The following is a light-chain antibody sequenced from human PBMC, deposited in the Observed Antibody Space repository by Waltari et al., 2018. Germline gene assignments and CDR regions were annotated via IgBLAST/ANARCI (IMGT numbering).Light chain of an antibody. Sequence: EIVLTQSPGTLSLSPGEGATLSCRASQSVGTNYLAWFQQKPGQAPRILTYDAATRATGIPERFSGSGSGTDFTLTISRLEPEDLAVYYCQYSVTSRPWAFGQGTKVEIK. CDR1: QSVGTNY. CDR2: DAA. CDR3: QYSVTSRPWA. J-gene: IGKJ1*01. V-gene: IGKV3-20*01.